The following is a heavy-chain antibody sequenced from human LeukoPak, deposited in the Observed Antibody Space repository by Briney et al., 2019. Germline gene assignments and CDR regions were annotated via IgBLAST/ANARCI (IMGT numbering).Heavy chain of an antibody. D-gene: IGHD1-26*01. J-gene: IGHJ4*02. CDR1: GGSISSYY. CDR2: IYYSGST. V-gene: IGHV4-59*08. Sequence: SETLPLTCTVSGGSISSYYWSWIRQPPGKGLEWIGYIYYSGSTYYNPSLKSRVTISVDTSKNQFSLKLSSVTAADTAVYYCARGSGSYPGDYWGQGTLVTVSS. CDR3: ARGSGSYPGDY.